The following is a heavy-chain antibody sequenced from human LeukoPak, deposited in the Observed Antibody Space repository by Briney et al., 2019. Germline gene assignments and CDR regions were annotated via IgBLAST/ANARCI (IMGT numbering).Heavy chain of an antibody. D-gene: IGHD3-10*01. CDR3: AKDLDYYGSGSYVAY. J-gene: IGHJ4*02. CDR2: INTDGSST. V-gene: IGHV3-74*01. CDR1: GFTFKLYW. Sequence: QPGGSLRLSCAASGFTFKLYWMHWVPHVPGKRPVWVSRINTDGSSTSYADSVKGRFTISRDNSKNTLYLQMNSLRAEDTAVYYCAKDLDYYGSGSYVAYWGQGTLVTVSS.